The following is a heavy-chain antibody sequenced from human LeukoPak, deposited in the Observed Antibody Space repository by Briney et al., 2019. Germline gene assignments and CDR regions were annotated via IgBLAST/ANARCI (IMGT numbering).Heavy chain of an antibody. Sequence: GGSLRLSCAASGFTFSRYAMSWVRQAPGKGLEWVSAISGSGGGTYFADSVKGRFTISRDNSRNTLYVQMNSLSAEDTAVYYSAKGRRYNSSPDVFDIWGQGTMVTVSS. D-gene: IGHD6-6*01. CDR1: GFTFSRYA. J-gene: IGHJ3*02. V-gene: IGHV3-23*01. CDR2: ISGSGGGT. CDR3: AKGRRYNSSPDVFDI.